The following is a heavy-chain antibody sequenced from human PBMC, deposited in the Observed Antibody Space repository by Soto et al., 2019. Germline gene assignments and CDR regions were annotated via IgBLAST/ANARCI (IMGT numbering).Heavy chain of an antibody. D-gene: IGHD3-10*01. CDR1: GFTFSDYY. CDR2: ISSSSSYT. V-gene: IGHV3-11*06. Sequence: GGSLRLSCAASGFTFSDYYMSWIHQAPGKGLEWVSYISSSSSYTNYADSVKGRFTISRDNAKNSLYLQMNSLRAEDTAVYYCARDRAAITMVRGVIITGDYWGQGTLVTVSS. CDR3: ARDRAAITMVRGVIITGDY. J-gene: IGHJ4*02.